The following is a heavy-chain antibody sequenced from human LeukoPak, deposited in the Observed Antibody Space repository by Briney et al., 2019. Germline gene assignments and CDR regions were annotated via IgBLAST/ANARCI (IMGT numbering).Heavy chain of an antibody. V-gene: IGHV4-30-2*01. CDR2: IYHSGST. J-gene: IGHJ5*02. Sequence: SQTLSLTCTVSGGSISSGGYYWSWIRQPPGKGLEWIGYIYHSGSTYYNPSLKSRVTISVDRSKNQFSLKLSSVTAADTAVYYCARDLGYCPTTGCYQPRFDPWGQGTQVTVSS. CDR1: GGSISSGGYY. D-gene: IGHD2-2*01. CDR3: ARDLGYCPTTGCYQPRFDP.